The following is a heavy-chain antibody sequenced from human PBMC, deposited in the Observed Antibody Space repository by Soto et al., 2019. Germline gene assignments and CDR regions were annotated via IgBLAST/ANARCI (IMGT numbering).Heavy chain of an antibody. J-gene: IGHJ5*02. Sequence: SETLSLTCAVYGGSFSGYYWSWIRQPPGKGLEWIGEINHSGSTNYNPSLKSRVTISVDTSKNQFSLKLSSVTAADTAVYYCARLIYDFWSGYPLNNWFDPWGQGTLVTVSS. D-gene: IGHD3-3*01. CDR2: INHSGST. CDR3: ARLIYDFWSGYPLNNWFDP. CDR1: GGSFSGYY. V-gene: IGHV4-34*01.